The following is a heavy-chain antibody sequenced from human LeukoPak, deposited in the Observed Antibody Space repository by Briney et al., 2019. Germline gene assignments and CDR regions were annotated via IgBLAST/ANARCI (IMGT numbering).Heavy chain of an antibody. J-gene: IGHJ3*02. D-gene: IGHD3-16*01. CDR2: ITPDGSDK. CDR3: AGDPQGGAFDM. V-gene: IGHV3-7*01. Sequence: GGSLTLSCAASGFTFSNYWMTWVRRAPGKGLEWVANITPDGSDKYYVVSVKGRFTISRDNAKNSLYLQMNSLSAEDTAIYYCAGDPQGGAFDMWGQGTMVTVSP. CDR1: GFTFSNYW.